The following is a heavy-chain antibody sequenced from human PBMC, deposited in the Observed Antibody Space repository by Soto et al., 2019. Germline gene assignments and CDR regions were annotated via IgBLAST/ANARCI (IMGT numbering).Heavy chain of an antibody. J-gene: IGHJ5*02. CDR3: TRWNGYGDL. D-gene: IGHD1-1*01. CDR1: GFSFSTYG. V-gene: IGHV3-23*01. Sequence: EMQLLESGGCLVQPGWSLRLSCVVSGFSFSTYGVTWVRQAPGKGLEWVCGVSGGSGVTHYTDSVKGRFTISGDDSKNTVYLQMHSLRGEDTAVYYCTRWNGYGDLWGQGTLVTVSS. CDR2: VSGGSGVT.